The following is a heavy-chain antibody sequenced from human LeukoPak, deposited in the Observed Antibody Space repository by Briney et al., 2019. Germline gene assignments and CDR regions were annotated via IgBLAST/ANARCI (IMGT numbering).Heavy chain of an antibody. J-gene: IGHJ5*02. V-gene: IGHV3-15*01. D-gene: IGHD2-2*01. Sequence: GGSLRLSCATSGFTFSNAWMSWVRQAPGKGLEWVGRIKSKSDGEITDYAAPVKGRFTISRDDSKNTLYVQMNSLKTEDTAVYYCTTHTGYGSKWLLDRWGQGTLVTVSS. CDR1: GFTFSNAW. CDR2: IKSKSDGEIT. CDR3: TTHTGYGSKWLLDR.